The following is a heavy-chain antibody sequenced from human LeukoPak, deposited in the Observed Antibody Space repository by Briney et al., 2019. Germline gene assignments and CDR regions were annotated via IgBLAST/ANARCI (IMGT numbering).Heavy chain of an antibody. D-gene: IGHD3-22*01. CDR3: AKVGVSYYDSSGYYYDIGPLDY. V-gene: IGHV3-33*06. CDR1: GFTFSSYG. CDR2: IWYDGSNK. Sequence: GRSLRLSCAAYGFTFSSYGMHWVRQAPGKGLEWVAVIWYDGSNKYYADSVKGRFTISRDNSKNTLYLQMNSLRAEDTAVYYCAKVGVSYYDSSGYYYDIGPLDYWGQGTLVTVSS. J-gene: IGHJ4*02.